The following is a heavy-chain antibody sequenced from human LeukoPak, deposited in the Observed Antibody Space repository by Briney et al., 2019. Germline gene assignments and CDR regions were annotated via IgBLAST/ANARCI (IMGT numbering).Heavy chain of an antibody. CDR1: GGTFSSYA. Sequence: SVKVSCKASGGTFSSYAISWVRQAPGQGLEWMGRIIPIFGTANYAQKFQGRVTITTDESTSTAYMELNSLRSEDTAVYYCARVGYSSSGGFDPWGQGTLVTVSS. D-gene: IGHD6-6*01. CDR2: IIPIFGTA. J-gene: IGHJ5*02. V-gene: IGHV1-69*05. CDR3: ARVGYSSSGGFDP.